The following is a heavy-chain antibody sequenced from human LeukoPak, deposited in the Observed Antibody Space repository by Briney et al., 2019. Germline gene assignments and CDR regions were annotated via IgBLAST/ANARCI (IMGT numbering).Heavy chain of an antibody. CDR3: AMGRSGWYVWFVP. CDR2: INPNSGGT. D-gene: IGHD6-19*01. Sequence: ASVKVSCMASGYTFTGYYMHWVRQAPGQGLEWMGWINPNSGGTSYAQKFQGRVTMTRDTSISTAYMELSRLRSHDTAVYYCAMGRSGWYVWFVPWGQGTLVTVSS. J-gene: IGHJ5*02. CDR1: GYTFTGYY. V-gene: IGHV1-2*02.